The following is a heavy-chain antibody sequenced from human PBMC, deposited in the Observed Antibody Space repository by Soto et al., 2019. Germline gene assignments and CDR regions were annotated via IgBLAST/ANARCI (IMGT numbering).Heavy chain of an antibody. Sequence: GTSVKVSCKASGYTFAGYYMHWVRQAPGQGLEWMGWINPKSGGTNYAQKFQGRVTMTRDTSISTAYMELSSLRSEDTAVYYCARGGYSGYDWGTGYYYGMDVWGQGTTVTVSS. CDR3: ARGGYSGYDWGTGYYYGMDV. D-gene: IGHD5-12*01. J-gene: IGHJ6*02. CDR1: GYTFAGYY. V-gene: IGHV1-2*02. CDR2: INPKSGGT.